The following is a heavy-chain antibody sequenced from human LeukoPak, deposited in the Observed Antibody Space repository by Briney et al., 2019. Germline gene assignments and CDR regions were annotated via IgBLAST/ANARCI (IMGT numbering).Heavy chain of an antibody. Sequence: PSETLSLTCTVSGGSFSSYYWSWIRQPPGKVLEWIGYIYYGGDTNYNPSLKSRVTISVDTSKNQFSLKLSSVTAADTAVFYCARSWGSSSGIDNWGQGTLVTVSS. CDR1: GGSFSSYY. J-gene: IGHJ4*02. CDR2: IYYGGDT. V-gene: IGHV4-59*01. CDR3: ARSWGSSSGIDN. D-gene: IGHD6-13*01.